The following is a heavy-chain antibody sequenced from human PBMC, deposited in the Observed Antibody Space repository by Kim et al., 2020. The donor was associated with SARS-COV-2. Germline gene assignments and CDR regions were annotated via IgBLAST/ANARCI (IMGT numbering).Heavy chain of an antibody. D-gene: IGHD5-18*01. J-gene: IGHJ4*02. V-gene: IGHV3-30*01. Sequence: YYADSGKGRFTISRDNSKNTRYLQMNSLRAEDTAVYYCARDRDTAMVIDYWGQGTLVTVSS. CDR3: ARDRDTAMVIDY.